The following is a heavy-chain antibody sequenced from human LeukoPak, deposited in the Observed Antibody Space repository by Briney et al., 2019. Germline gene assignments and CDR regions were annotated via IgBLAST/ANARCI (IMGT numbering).Heavy chain of an antibody. D-gene: IGHD2/OR15-2a*01. CDR2: IYYSGNT. V-gene: IGHV4-39*01. CDR1: GDSITSSSYS. CDR3: VRHAPHENGNKRGFEY. Sequence: PSETLFLTCTVSGDSITSSSYSWGWIRQPPGKGLEWLASIYYSGNTHYNPSLRSRVTISVDTSKNHFSLMLTSVSAADTAVYYCVRHAPHENGNKRGFEYWGQGTLVTVSS. J-gene: IGHJ4*02.